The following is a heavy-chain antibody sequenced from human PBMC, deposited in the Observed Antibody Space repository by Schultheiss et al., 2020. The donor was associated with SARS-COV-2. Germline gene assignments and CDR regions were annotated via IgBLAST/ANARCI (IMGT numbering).Heavy chain of an antibody. CDR1: GFTFSSYG. D-gene: IGHD5-12*01. CDR2: ISYDGSNK. Sequence: GGSLRLSCAASGFTFSSYGMHWVRQAPGKGLEWVAVISYDGSNKYYADSVKGRFTISRDNSKNTLYLQMNSLRAEDTAVYYCANDLTTDIAYWGQGTLVTVSS. V-gene: IGHV3-30*18. CDR3: ANDLTTDIAY. J-gene: IGHJ4*02.